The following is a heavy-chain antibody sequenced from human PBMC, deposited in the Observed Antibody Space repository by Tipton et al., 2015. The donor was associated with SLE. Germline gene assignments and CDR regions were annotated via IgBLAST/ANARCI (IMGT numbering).Heavy chain of an antibody. J-gene: IGHJ5*02. CDR1: GGSISSGDYY. CDR2: IYDSGST. Sequence: GLVKPSQTLSLTCTVSGGSISSGDYYWSWFRQPPGKGLEWIGYIYDSGSTYYNPALKSRVTISIQTSENQFSLKLTSVTASDTAVYYCAREGEPGDTSGPNWFDPWGQGTLVTVSS. V-gene: IGHV4-30-4*01. D-gene: IGHD3-22*01. CDR3: AREGEPGDTSGPNWFDP.